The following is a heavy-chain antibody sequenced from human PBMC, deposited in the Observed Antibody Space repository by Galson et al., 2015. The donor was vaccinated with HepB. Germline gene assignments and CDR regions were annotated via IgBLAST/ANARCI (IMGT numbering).Heavy chain of an antibody. CDR3: ARGAVDFWSGSRSYYMDV. CDR2: ISGYNGKT. V-gene: IGHV1-18*01. D-gene: IGHD3-3*01. J-gene: IGHJ6*03. CDR1: GYTFTSFG. Sequence: SVKVSCKASGYTFTSFGISWVRQAPGQGLEWMGWISGYNGKTNYAQKFQDRVTMTTDTSTNTAYMELWSLRSDDTALYYCARGAVDFWSGSRSYYMDVWGKGTTVTVSS.